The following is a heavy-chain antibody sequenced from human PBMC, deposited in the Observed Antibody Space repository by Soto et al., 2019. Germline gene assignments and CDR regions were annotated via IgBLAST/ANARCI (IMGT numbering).Heavy chain of an antibody. D-gene: IGHD2-8*01. CDR2: ISYDGSNK. V-gene: IGHV3-30*18. Sequence: GGSLRLSCAASGFTFSSYGMHWVRQAPGKGLEWVAVISYDGSNKYYADSVKGRFTISRDNSKNTLYLQMNSLRAEDTAVYYCAKEIAIVLMVYAIEDYGMDVWGQGTTVTVSS. CDR3: AKEIAIVLMVYAIEDYGMDV. J-gene: IGHJ6*02. CDR1: GFTFSSYG.